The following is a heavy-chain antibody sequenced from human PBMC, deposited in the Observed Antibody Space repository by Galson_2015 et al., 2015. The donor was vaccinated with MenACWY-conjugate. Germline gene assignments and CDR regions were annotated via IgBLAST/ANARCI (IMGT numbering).Heavy chain of an antibody. J-gene: IGHJ3*02. D-gene: IGHD2-15*01. Sequence: SLRLSCAASGFTFTNYAMNWVRQAPGKGLEWVSSIGGSGTTYYADSVKGRFTISRDNSKNTLYLQMNSLRAEDTAVYYCAKNDIVVVGAATGFRAFDIWGQGTMVTVSS. V-gene: IGHV3-23*01. CDR3: AKNDIVVVGAATGFRAFDI. CDR2: IGGSGTT. CDR1: GFTFTNYA.